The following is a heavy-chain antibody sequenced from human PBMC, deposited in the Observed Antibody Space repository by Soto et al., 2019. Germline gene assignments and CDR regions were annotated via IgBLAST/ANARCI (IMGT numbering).Heavy chain of an antibody. Sequence: ASVKVSCKASGYTFTSYYMHWVRQAPGQGLEWMGIINPSGGSTSYAQKFQGRVTMTRDTSTSTVYMELSSLRAEDTAVYYCARLSPTWIGIDYWGQGTLVTVSS. CDR3: ARLSPTWIGIDY. CDR2: INPSGGST. CDR1: GYTFTSYY. J-gene: IGHJ4*02. V-gene: IGHV1-46*01. D-gene: IGHD5-12*01.